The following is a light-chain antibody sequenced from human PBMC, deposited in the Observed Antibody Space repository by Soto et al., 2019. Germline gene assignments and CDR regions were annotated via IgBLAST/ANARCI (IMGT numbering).Light chain of an antibody. CDR2: AAS. Sequence: AIQMTQSPSSLSASVGDRVTITCRTSQDIRNALGWFQQKPGKAPKLLIYAASTLKSGVPSRFSGSASGTDFTLTSSGMQPEDFAVYFCLQDYKYIWTLGQGTRVEI. CDR1: QDIRNA. V-gene: IGKV1-6*01. J-gene: IGKJ1*01. CDR3: LQDYKYIWT.